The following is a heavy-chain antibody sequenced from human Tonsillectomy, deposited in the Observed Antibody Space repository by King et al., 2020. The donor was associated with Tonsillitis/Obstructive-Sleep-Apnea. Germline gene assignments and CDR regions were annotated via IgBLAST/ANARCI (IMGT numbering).Heavy chain of an antibody. V-gene: IGHV3-23*04. D-gene: IGHD3-3*01. J-gene: IGHJ4*02. Sequence: VQLVESGGGLVQPGGSLRLSCAASGFTFSRYAMSWVRQAPGKGLEWVSAISVSGGSTYYADSVKGRFTISRDNSNNTLYLQMNSLRAEDTAVYYCAKEAGYYDFWSGYYTGPLDYWGQGTLVTVSS. CDR1: GFTFSRYA. CDR3: AKEAGYYDFWSGYYTGPLDY. CDR2: ISVSGGST.